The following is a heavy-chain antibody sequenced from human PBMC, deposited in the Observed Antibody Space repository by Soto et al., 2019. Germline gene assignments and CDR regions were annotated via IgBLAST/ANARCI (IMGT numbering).Heavy chain of an antibody. D-gene: IGHD3-10*01. CDR2: ISGSGGST. CDR1: GFTFSSYA. J-gene: IGHJ6*02. Sequence: GGSLRLSCAASGFTFSSYAMSWVRQAPGKGLEWVSAISGSGGSTYYADSVKGRFTISRDNSKNTLYLQMNSLRAEDTAVYYCAKGEMVRGVKSPSYYYGMEVWGQGTTVTVSS. V-gene: IGHV3-23*01. CDR3: AKGEMVRGVKSPSYYYGMEV.